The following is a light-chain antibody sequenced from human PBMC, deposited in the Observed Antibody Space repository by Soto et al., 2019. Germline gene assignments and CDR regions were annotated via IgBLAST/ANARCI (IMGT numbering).Light chain of an antibody. V-gene: IGKV3-20*01. CDR1: QSVSSSY. CDR3: QQYGSSPPT. CDR2: GAS. Sequence: EIVLTQSPGTLSLSPGERATLSCRASQSVSSSYLAWYQQKPGRAPRLLIYGASTRATAIPDRFSGSGSGADYTLTISRLQPEDFAEYYCQQYGSSPPTFGQGTKVEIK. J-gene: IGKJ1*01.